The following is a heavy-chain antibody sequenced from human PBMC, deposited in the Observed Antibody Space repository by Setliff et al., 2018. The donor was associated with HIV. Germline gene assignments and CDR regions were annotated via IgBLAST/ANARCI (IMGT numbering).Heavy chain of an antibody. CDR1: GDSTNSGDYY. CDR2: IYHSGST. V-gene: IGHV4-30-4*01. J-gene: IGHJ3*02. CDR3: ARADSSSWFFATFDI. D-gene: IGHD6-13*01. Sequence: SETLSLTCTVSGDSTNSGDYYWSWIRQPPGKGLEWIGYIYHSGSTHYNPSLNSRVAFSVDTSKNQFSLKLYAVTVADTAFYYCARADSSSWFFATFDIWGHGTMVTVSS.